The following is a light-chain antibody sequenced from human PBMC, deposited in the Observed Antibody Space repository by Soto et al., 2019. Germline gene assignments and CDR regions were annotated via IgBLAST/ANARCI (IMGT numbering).Light chain of an antibody. Sequence: EIAMTQSPATLSVSPGERVTLSCRASQSVSSNLAWYQQKPGQAPRLLIYGASTRATDIPARFSGSGSGTEFTLTISSLQSEDFAVYYCQQYTTWTPWKFGQWTKVEIK. CDR1: QSVSSN. V-gene: IGKV3-15*01. CDR2: GAS. CDR3: QQYTTWTPWK. J-gene: IGKJ1*01.